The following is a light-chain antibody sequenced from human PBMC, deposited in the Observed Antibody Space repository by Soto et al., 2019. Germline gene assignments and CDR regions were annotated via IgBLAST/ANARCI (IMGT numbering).Light chain of an antibody. CDR2: DAS. CDR1: QDISNY. J-gene: IGKJ1*01. Sequence: DIQMTQSPSSLSASVGDRVTITCQASQDISNYLNWYQQKPGKAPKLLIYDASNLETGVPSRFSGSGSGTDFPFTISRLKNKDITTYYCKQYDNLPTWTFGHGTKVEIK. CDR3: KQYDNLPTWT. V-gene: IGKV1-33*01.